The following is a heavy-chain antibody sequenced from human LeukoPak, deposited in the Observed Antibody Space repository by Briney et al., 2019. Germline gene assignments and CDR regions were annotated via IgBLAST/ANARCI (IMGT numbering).Heavy chain of an antibody. V-gene: IGHV4-38-2*02. Sequence: NSSETLSLTCTVPGYSISSGYYWGWIWQPPGKGLEWIGSIYHSGSTYYNPSLKSQVTISVDTSKNQFSLKLSSVTAADTAVYYCARDGSDGIAVAGDFDYWGQGTLVTVSS. D-gene: IGHD6-19*01. CDR3: ARDGSDGIAVAGDFDY. CDR1: GYSISSGYY. CDR2: IYHSGST. J-gene: IGHJ4*02.